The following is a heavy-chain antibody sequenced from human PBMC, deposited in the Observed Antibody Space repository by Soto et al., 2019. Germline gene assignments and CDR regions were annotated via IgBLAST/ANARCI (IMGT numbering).Heavy chain of an antibody. Sequence: EVQLLESGGGLVQPGGSLRLSCAVSGLTFRNHAISWVRQAPGKGLKWVSTIAPIGYSTHYAGSVEGRFTISRDDSKSTLDLQMNSLRADDTAVYYCVSWVSPHFDYWGQGTLVSVSS. D-gene: IGHD2-8*01. J-gene: IGHJ4*02. CDR2: IAPIGYST. CDR1: GLTFRNHA. V-gene: IGHV3-23*01. CDR3: VSWVSPHFDY.